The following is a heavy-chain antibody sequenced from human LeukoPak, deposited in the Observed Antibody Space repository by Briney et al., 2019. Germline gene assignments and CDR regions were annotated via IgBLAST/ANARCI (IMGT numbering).Heavy chain of an antibody. D-gene: IGHD3-22*01. Sequence: PSETLSLTRTVSRGSISSYYWSWIRQPPGQGLEWIGYIYYSGSTDYNPSLKSRVNISVDTSKNQFPLKLSSVTAADTAVYYCARVRVSSGSHPWYFDYWGQGTLVTVSS. V-gene: IGHV4-59*01. CDR1: RGSISSYY. CDR3: ARVRVSSGSHPWYFDY. CDR2: IYYSGST. J-gene: IGHJ4*02.